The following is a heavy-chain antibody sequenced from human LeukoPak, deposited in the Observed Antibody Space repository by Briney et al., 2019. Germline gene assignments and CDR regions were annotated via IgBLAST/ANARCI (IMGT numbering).Heavy chain of an antibody. CDR3: ARDGRAAAGKVSWFDP. D-gene: IGHD6-13*01. J-gene: IGHJ5*02. V-gene: IGHV3-48*03. CDR2: ISSSGSTI. Sequence: PGGSLRLSCAASGFTFSSYWMSWVRQAPGKGLEWVSYISSSGSTIYYADSVKGRFTISRDNAKNSLYLQMNSLRAEDTAVYYCARDGRAAAGKVSWFDPWGQGTLVTVSS. CDR1: GFTFSSYW.